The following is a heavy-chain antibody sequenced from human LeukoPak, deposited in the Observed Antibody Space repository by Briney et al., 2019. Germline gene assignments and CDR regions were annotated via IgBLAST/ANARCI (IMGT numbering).Heavy chain of an antibody. J-gene: IGHJ5*02. CDR3: AGDSYSYDNWFDP. V-gene: IGHV3-21*01. Sequence: PGGSLRLSCAASGFTFSSYSMNWVREAPGKGLEWVSSISSSSSYIYYADSVKGRFTISRDNAKNSLYLQMNSLRAEDTAVYYCAGDSYSYDNWFDPWGQGTLVTVSS. CDR1: GFTFSSYS. CDR2: ISSSSSYI. D-gene: IGHD5-18*01.